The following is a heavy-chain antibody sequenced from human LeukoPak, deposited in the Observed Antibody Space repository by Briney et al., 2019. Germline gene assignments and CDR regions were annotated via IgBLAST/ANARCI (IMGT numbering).Heavy chain of an antibody. CDR3: AKVRDYSSSPLDY. J-gene: IGHJ4*02. CDR2: ISFDGSNK. D-gene: IGHD6-6*01. V-gene: IGHV3-30*18. CDR1: GFTSSSYG. Sequence: PGGSLRLSCAASGFTSSSYGMHWVRQAPGKGLEWVAVISFDGSNKYYADSVKGRFTISRDNSENTLYLQLNSLRAEDTAVYYCAKVRDYSSSPLDYWGQGTLVTVSS.